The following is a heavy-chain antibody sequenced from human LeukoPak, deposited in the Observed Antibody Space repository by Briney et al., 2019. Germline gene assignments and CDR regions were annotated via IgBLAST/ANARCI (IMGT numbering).Heavy chain of an antibody. V-gene: IGHV1-69*05. CDR1: GGTFSSYA. Sequence: ASVKVSCKASGGTFSSYAISWVRQAPGQGLEWMGAIIPIFGTANYAQKFQGRVTITTDESTSTAYMELSSLRSEDTAVYYCARSPLVAAAGTNYFDYWGQGTLVTVSS. CDR2: IIPIFGTA. D-gene: IGHD6-13*01. CDR3: ARSPLVAAAGTNYFDY. J-gene: IGHJ4*02.